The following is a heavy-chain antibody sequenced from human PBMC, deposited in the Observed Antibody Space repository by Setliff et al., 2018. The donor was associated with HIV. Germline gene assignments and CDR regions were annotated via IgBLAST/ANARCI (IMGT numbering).Heavy chain of an antibody. CDR1: GFTFSSYA. J-gene: IGHJ4*02. CDR3: ARDSDSLTIFGVVIDYYFDY. D-gene: IGHD3-3*01. V-gene: IGHV3-23*01. Sequence: GGSLRLSCAASGFTFSSYAMSWVRQAPGKGLEWVSAISGSGGSTYYADSVKGRFTISRDNSKNTLYLQMNSLRAEDTAVYYCARDSDSLTIFGVVIDYYFDYWGQGTLVTVSS. CDR2: ISGSGGST.